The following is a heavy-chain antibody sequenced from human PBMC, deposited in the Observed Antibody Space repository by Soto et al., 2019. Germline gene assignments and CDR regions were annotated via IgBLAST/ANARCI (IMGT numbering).Heavy chain of an antibody. J-gene: IGHJ6*02. CDR1: GYTFTSYG. D-gene: IGHD6-13*01. V-gene: IGHV1-18*01. CDR3: ARDSRYSSSQTTNYYYYGMDV. CDR2: ISAYNGNT. Sequence: ASVKVSCKASGYTFTSYGISWVRQAPGQGLEWMGWISAYNGNTNYAQKLQGRVTITTDTSTSTAYMELRSLRSDDTAVYYCARDSRYSSSQTTNYYYYGMDVWGQGTTVTVSS.